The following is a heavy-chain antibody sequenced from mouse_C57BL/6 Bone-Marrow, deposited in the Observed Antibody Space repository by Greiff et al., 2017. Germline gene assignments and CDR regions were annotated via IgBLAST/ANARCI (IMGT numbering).Heavy chain of an antibody. Sequence: QVQLKQSGPELVKPGASVKISCKASGYAFSSSWMNWVKQRPGQGLEWIGRIYPGDGDTNYNGKFKGKATLTADKSSSTAYMQLSSLTSEDSAVYFCASYGRAWFAYWGQGTLVTVSA. CDR1: GYAFSSSW. V-gene: IGHV1-82*01. CDR3: ASYGRAWFAY. J-gene: IGHJ3*01. CDR2: IYPGDGDT. D-gene: IGHD1-1*01.